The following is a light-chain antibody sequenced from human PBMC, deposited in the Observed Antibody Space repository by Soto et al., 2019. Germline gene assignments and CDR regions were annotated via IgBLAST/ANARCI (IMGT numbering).Light chain of an antibody. CDR1: STDVGGFNF. Sequence: QSVLTQPASVSGSPGQSITISCTRTSTDVGGFNFVSWYQHHPGKAPQLIIYDVSYRPSGISDRFSGSKSGNTASLTISGLQAEDEADYYSSSDVGGYTLEVFGGGTQLTVL. CDR2: DVS. J-gene: IGLJ3*02. CDR3: SSDVGGYTLEV. V-gene: IGLV2-14*01.